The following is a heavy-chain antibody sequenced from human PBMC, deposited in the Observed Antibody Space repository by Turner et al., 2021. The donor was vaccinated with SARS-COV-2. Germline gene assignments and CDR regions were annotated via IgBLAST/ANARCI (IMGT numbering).Heavy chain of an antibody. CDR1: GYTFTSYD. D-gene: IGHD5-18*01. J-gene: IGHJ4*02. CDR3: ARTFTAMVRVDY. V-gene: IGHV1-8*01. Sequence: QVQLVQSGAKVKKPGASVKVSCKASGYTFTSYDINWVRQATGQGLEWMGWMNPNSGNTGYAQKFQGRVTMTRKTSISTAYMELSSLRSEDTAVYYCARTFTAMVRVDYWGQGTLVTVSS. CDR2: MNPNSGNT.